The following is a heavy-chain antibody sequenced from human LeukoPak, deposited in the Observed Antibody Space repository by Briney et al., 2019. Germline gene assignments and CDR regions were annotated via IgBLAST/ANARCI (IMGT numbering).Heavy chain of an antibody. CDR2: IYYSGST. Sequence: SETLSLTCTVSGGSISSYYWSWIRQPPGKGLEWIGYIYYSGSTNYNPSLKSRVTISVDTSKNQFSLKLSSVTAADTAVYHCARIDGSGWYRDYWGQGTLVTVSS. J-gene: IGHJ4*02. D-gene: IGHD6-19*01. V-gene: IGHV4-59*12. CDR1: GGSISSYY. CDR3: ARIDGSGWYRDY.